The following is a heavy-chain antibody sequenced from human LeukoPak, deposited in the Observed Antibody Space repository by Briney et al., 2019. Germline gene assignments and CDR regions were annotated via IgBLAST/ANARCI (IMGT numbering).Heavy chain of an antibody. CDR2: IRSKANSYAT. D-gene: IGHD6-19*01. CDR1: GFTFSGSA. J-gene: IGHJ5*02. Sequence: TGGSLRLSCAASGFTFSGSAMHWVRQASGKGLEWVGRIRSKANSYATAYAASVKGRFTISRDDSKNTAYLQMNSLKTEDTAVYYCTRHRSSGWYNWFDPWGQGTQVTVSS. V-gene: IGHV3-73*01. CDR3: TRHRSSGWYNWFDP.